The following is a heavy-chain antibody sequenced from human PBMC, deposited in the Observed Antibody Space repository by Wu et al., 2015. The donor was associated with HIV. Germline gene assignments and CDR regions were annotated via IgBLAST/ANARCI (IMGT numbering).Heavy chain of an antibody. Sequence: QVQLVQSGAEVKKPGASVKLSCQASEYTFTTYNIHWVRQAPGQGLEWMGIINPGDGKTTYGQNLQGRVILTSDTSTNTVYMELNSLRSDDTAVYYCVRDQQWPTEYYHYYGMDVWGRRDHGHRLL. V-gene: IGHV1-46*01. CDR3: VRDQQWPTEYYHYYGMDV. D-gene: IGHD6-19*01. CDR1: EYTFTTYN. CDR2: INPGDGKT. J-gene: IGHJ6*02.